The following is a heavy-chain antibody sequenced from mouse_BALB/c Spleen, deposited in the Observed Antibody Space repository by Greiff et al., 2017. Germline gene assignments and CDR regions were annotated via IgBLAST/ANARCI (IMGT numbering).Heavy chain of an antibody. D-gene: IGHD2-3*01. J-gene: IGHJ4*01. Sequence: EVKLVESGGGLVQPKGSLKLSCAASGFTFNTYAMNWVRQAPGKGLEWVARIRSKSNNYATYYADSVKDRFTISRDDSQSMLYLQMNNLKTEDTAMYYCVRQDGDYAMDYWGQGTSVTVSS. CDR3: VRQDGDYAMDY. CDR2: IRSKSNNYAT. V-gene: IGHV10-1*02. CDR1: GFTFNTYA.